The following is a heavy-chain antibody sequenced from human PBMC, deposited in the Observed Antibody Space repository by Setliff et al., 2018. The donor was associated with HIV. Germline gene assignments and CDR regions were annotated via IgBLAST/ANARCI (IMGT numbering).Heavy chain of an antibody. CDR2: VFYTGST. D-gene: IGHD3-22*01. Sequence: SETLSLTCTVSGGSIRGYYWSWLRQPPGKGLEWIGYVFYTGSTTYSPSLKSRLTISVDRSKNQFSLNLSSVTAADTALYYCASLFHDTSAPWLYYFDYWGQGTLVTVSS. J-gene: IGHJ4*02. CDR3: ASLFHDTSAPWLYYFDY. CDR1: GGSIRGYY. V-gene: IGHV4-59*08.